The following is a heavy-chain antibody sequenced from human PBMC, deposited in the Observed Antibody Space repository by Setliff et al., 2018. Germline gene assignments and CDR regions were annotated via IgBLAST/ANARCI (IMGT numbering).Heavy chain of an antibody. D-gene: IGHD3-3*01. J-gene: IGHJ4*02. CDR1: GGTFSSYA. CDR3: ASDGQGNYNFWSGYYSPLDY. Sequence: GASVKVSCKASGGTFSSYAISWVRQAPGQGLEWMGGIIPIFGTANYAQKFQGRVTITADESTSTAYMELRSLRSDDTAVYYCASDGQGNYNFWSGYYSPLDYWGQGTLVTVSS. V-gene: IGHV1-69*13. CDR2: IIPIFGTA.